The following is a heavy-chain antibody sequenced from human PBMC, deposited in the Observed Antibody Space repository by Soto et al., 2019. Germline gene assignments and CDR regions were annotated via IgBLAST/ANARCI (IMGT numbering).Heavy chain of an antibody. CDR3: AKDPSGSYLYFEY. D-gene: IGHD1-26*01. J-gene: IGHJ4*02. V-gene: IGHV3-23*01. CDR1: GGSFSGHY. CDR2: ISGSGGST. Sequence: ETLSLTCAVYGGSFSGHYWSLIRQPPGKGLEWVSAISGSGGSTYYADSVKGRFTISRDNSKNTLYLQMNSLRAEDTAVYYCAKDPSGSYLYFEYWGKGTLVTVSS.